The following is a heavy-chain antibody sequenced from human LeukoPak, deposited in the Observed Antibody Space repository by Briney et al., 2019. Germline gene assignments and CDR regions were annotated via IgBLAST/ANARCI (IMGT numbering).Heavy chain of an antibody. J-gene: IGHJ5*02. V-gene: IGHV1-46*01. D-gene: IGHD3-9*01. CDR1: GYTFTIYY. CDR2: INPSGGST. CDR3: ARDGVPQRVKNFDWLWFSGNWFDP. Sequence: VASVKVSCKASGYTFTIYYMHWVRQAPGQGLEWMGIINPSGGSTSYAQKFQGRVTMTRDTSTSTVYMELSSLRSEDTAVYYCARDGVPQRVKNFDWLWFSGNWFDPWGQGTLVTVSS.